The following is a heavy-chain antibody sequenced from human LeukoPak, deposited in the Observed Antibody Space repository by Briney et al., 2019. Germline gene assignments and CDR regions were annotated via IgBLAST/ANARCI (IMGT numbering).Heavy chain of an antibody. V-gene: IGHV3-7*01. CDR2: IKNDGSET. J-gene: IGHJ6*02. CDR1: GFTFSNYY. Sequence: PGGSLRLSCVVSGFTFSNYYMTWVRQAPGKGLEWVASIKNDGSETYSADSVEGRFTVSRDNAKDSMHLQMNSLGVEDMGVYYCARLQFYGVDVWGQGTTVTVSS. CDR3: ARLQFYGVDV.